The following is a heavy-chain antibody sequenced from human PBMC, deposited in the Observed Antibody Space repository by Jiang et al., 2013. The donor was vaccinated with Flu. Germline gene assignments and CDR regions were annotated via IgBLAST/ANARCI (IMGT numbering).Heavy chain of an antibody. J-gene: IGHJ4*02. V-gene: IGHV1-46*01. D-gene: IGHD5-18*01. CDR1: GYTFTSYY. CDR2: INPSGGST. Sequence: KVSCKASGYTFTSYYMHWVRQAPGQGLEWMGIINPSGGSTSYAQKFQGRVTMTRDTSTSTVYMELSSLRSEDTAVYYCARGYSYGERPLYFDYWGQGTLVTVSS. CDR3: ARGYSYGERPLYFDY.